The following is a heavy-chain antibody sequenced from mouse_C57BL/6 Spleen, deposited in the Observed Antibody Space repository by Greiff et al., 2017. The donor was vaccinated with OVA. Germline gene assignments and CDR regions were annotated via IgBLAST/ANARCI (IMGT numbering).Heavy chain of an antibody. CDR1: GYAFSSSW. V-gene: IGHV1-82*01. CDR3: ASFITTVVAKNYYAMDY. D-gene: IGHD1-1*01. Sequence: QVQLKQSGPELVQPGASVKISCKASGYAFSSSWMNWVKQRPGKGLEWIGRIYPGDGATNYNGKFKGTATLTADKSSSKAYMQLSSLTSEDSAVYFCASFITTVVAKNYYAMDYWGQGTSVTVSS. CDR2: IYPGDGAT. J-gene: IGHJ4*01.